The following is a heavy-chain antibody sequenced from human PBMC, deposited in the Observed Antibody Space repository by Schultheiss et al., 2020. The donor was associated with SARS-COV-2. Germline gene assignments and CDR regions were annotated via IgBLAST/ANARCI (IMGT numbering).Heavy chain of an antibody. J-gene: IGHJ5*02. CDR1: GGSISSSSYY. Sequence: SQTLSLTCTVSGGSISSSSYYWGWIRQPPGKGLEWIGYIYYSGSTYYNPSLKSRVTISVDTSKNQFSLKLISVTAADTAVYYCARGTHWFDPWGQGTLVTVSS. CDR3: ARGTHWFDP. V-gene: IGHV4-31*03. CDR2: IYYSGST.